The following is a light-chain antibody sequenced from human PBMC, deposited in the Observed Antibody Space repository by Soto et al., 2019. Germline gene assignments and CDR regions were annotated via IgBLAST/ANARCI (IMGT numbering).Light chain of an antibody. CDR1: QSILDRSKNKYY. CDR2: WAS. CDR3: QQYFTSPLT. Sequence: DIVMTQSPDSLAVSLGERVTFNCKSSQSILDRSKNKYYLAWYQQKSGQPPKLLIYWASLRESGVPDRFTGSGSGTDFTLTISSLQAEDVAVYYCQQYFTSPLTFGQGTKVEI. V-gene: IGKV4-1*01. J-gene: IGKJ1*01.